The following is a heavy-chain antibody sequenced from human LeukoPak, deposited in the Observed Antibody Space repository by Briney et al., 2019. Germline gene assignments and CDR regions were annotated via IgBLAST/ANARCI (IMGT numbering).Heavy chain of an antibody. J-gene: IGHJ5*02. CDR1: GGSFSGYY. CDR2: INHSGST. CDR3: TKDTGWNYLDWFDP. Sequence: SETLSLTCAVYGGSFSGYYWSWIRQSPGKGLEWIGEINHSGSTNYNPSLKSRVTMTADTSKNEFSLKLTSVTAADTAIYYCTKDTGWNYLDWFDPWGQGTLVTVSS. D-gene: IGHD1-7*01. V-gene: IGHV4-34*01.